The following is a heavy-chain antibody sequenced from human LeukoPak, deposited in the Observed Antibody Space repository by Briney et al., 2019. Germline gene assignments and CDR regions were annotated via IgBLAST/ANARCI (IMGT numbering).Heavy chain of an antibody. CDR1: GFTVSSNY. J-gene: IGHJ4*02. CDR2: IYGGGNI. Sequence: GGSLRLSCAASGFTVSSNYMNWVRQAPGKGLEWVSVIYGGGNIYYADSVKGRSTISRDNSKNTLYLQMNSLRAEDTAVYYCARGAGYNYPYYFDYWGQGSLVTVSS. D-gene: IGHD5-24*01. CDR3: ARGAGYNYPYYFDY. V-gene: IGHV3-53*01.